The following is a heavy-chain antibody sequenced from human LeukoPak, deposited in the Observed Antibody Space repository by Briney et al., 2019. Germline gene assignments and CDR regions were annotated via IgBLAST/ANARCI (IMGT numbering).Heavy chain of an antibody. V-gene: IGHV3-23*01. CDR2: ISGSGGST. J-gene: IGHJ4*02. D-gene: IGHD1-26*01. CDR1: GLHFSGTA. CDR3: AKKERQSDFDY. Sequence: PGGSLRLTCAASGLHFSGTAMSWVRQAPGKGLEWVSAISGSGGSTYYADSVKGRFTISRDNSKNTLYRQMNSLRAEDTAVYYCAKKERQSDFDYWGQGTLVTVSS.